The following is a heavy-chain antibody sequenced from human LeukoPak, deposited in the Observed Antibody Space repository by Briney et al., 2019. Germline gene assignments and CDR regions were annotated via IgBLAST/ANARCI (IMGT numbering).Heavy chain of an antibody. J-gene: IGHJ4*02. CDR2: IWYDGSNK. CDR1: GFTFRNYY. D-gene: IGHD2-21*01. Sequence: PGRSLRLSCAASGFTFRNYYMHWVRQAPGKGLEWVAVIWYDGSNKYYADSVKGRFTISRDNSKNTLYLQMNSLRAEDTAVYYCARSNSPDYWGQGTLVTVSS. V-gene: IGHV3-33*08. CDR3: ARSNSPDY.